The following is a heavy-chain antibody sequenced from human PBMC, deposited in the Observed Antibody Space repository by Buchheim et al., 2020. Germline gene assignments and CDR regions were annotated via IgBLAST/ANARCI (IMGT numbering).Heavy chain of an antibody. CDR1: GFTFRNYG. Sequence: QVQLVESGGGVVQPGRSLRLSCAASGFTFRNYGMHWVRQAPGKGLEWVAVVWYDGSNKNYADSVKGRFTVSKDNSKNTLYLQMNSPRAEDTAMYYCATVAGGAVAGFYLDYWGQGTL. D-gene: IGHD6-19*01. CDR2: VWYDGSNK. V-gene: IGHV3-33*01. J-gene: IGHJ4*02. CDR3: ATVAGGAVAGFYLDY.